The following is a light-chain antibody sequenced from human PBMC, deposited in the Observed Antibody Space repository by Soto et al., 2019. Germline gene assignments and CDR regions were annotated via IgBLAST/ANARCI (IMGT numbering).Light chain of an antibody. CDR2: GAS. CDR3: LQDYSYPRT. CDR1: QGIRRD. V-gene: IGKV1-6*01. Sequence: AIQMTQFPSSLSASVGDRVTISCRASQGIRRDIAWYQQRPGTVPKLLIFGASNLQSAVPSRFSGSGSGTDFTLTISSLQPEDFATCYCLQDYSYPRTFGQGTKV. J-gene: IGKJ1*01.